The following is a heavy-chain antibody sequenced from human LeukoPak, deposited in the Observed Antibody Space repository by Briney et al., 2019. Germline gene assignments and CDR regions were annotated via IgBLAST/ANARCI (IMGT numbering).Heavy chain of an antibody. CDR3: AREGVATAGTAYDY. CDR2: IYSGNHT. Sequence: GGSLRLSCAASGFTFSIYAMSWVRQAPGKGLEWISIIYSGNHTSYTDSVKGRFIISRDNSKNMVYLQMNSLRPDDTAVYYCAREGVATAGTAYDYWGQGTLVTVSS. J-gene: IGHJ4*02. V-gene: IGHV3-66*01. CDR1: GFTFSIYA. D-gene: IGHD3-3*01.